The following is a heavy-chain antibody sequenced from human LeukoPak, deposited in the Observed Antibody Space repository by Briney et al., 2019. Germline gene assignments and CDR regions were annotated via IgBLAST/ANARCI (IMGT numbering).Heavy chain of an antibody. V-gene: IGHV4-34*01. CDR3: ARGGLRGYSGYVSYNWFDP. CDR1: GGSFSGYY. D-gene: IGHD5-12*01. CDR2: INHSGST. Sequence: SETLSLTCAVYGGSFSGYYWSWIRQPPGKGLEWIREINHSGSTNYNPSLKSRVTISVDTSKNQFSLKLSSVTAADTAVYYCARGGLRGYSGYVSYNWFDPWGQGTPVTVSS. J-gene: IGHJ5*02.